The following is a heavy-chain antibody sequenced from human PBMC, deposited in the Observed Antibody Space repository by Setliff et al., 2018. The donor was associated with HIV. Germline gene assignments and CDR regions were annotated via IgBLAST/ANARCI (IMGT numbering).Heavy chain of an antibody. Sequence: GESLKISCEGSGYSFTNYWISWVRQMPGKGLEWMGIIYPGDSDTKYSPSFQGQVTISADKSISTAYQQWSSLKASESAIYYCARQGIPQRQARDPSGLDYWGQGTLVTVSS. J-gene: IGHJ4*02. D-gene: IGHD2-2*02. CDR1: GYSFTNYW. V-gene: IGHV5-51*01. CDR3: ARQGIPQRQARDPSGLDY. CDR2: IYPGDSDT.